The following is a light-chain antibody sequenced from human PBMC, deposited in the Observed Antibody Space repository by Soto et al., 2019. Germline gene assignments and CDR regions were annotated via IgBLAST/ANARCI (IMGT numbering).Light chain of an antibody. J-gene: IGKJ5*01. V-gene: IGKV1-9*01. CDR3: QGLNDYPIT. CDR2: AAS. Sequence: DLQLTQSPSFLSASVGDRVTITCRASQGISSYLAWYQQKPGKAPKFLIYAASTLRGGVPSRFSGSGSGTEFTLTISSLQPEDFATYYCQGLNDYPITSGQGTRLEIK. CDR1: QGISSY.